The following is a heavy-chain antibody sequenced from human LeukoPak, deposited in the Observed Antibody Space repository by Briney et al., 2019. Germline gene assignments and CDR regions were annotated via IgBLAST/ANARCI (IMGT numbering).Heavy chain of an antibody. CDR1: GFTFSSYG. D-gene: IGHD3-3*01. V-gene: IGHV3-30*03. J-gene: IGHJ4*02. CDR2: ISYDGSNK. CDR3: ARDPSDFRSGYFDY. Sequence: GSLRLSCAASGFTFSSYGMHWVRQAPGKGLEWVAVISYDGSNKYYADSVKGRFTISRDNSKNTLYLQMNSLRAEDTAVYYCARDPSDFRSGYFDYWGQGTLVTVSS.